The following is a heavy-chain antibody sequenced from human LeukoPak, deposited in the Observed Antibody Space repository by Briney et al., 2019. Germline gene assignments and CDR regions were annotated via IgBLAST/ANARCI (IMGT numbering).Heavy chain of an antibody. Sequence: SETLPLTCAVYGGSFSGYYWSWIRQPPGKGLEWIGEINHSGSTNYNPSLKSRVTISVDTSKNQFSLKLSSVTAADTAVYYCARERARDAFDIWGQGTMVTVSS. V-gene: IGHV4-34*01. D-gene: IGHD1-1*01. CDR2: INHSGST. CDR1: GGSFSGYY. CDR3: ARERARDAFDI. J-gene: IGHJ3*02.